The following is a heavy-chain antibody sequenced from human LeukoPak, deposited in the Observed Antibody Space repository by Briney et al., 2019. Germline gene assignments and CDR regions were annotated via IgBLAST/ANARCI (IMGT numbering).Heavy chain of an antibody. CDR1: GFTFSNYA. Sequence: GGSLRLSCAASGFTFSNYAMSWVRQAPGKGLEWVSVISGSGGSTYYADSVRGRLTISRDNSKNTLYLQMNSLRAEDTAVYYCAKDPKYCSSTSCFPKYGMDVWGQGTTVTVSS. CDR3: AKDPKYCSSTSCFPKYGMDV. J-gene: IGHJ6*02. CDR2: ISGSGGST. V-gene: IGHV3-23*01. D-gene: IGHD2-2*01.